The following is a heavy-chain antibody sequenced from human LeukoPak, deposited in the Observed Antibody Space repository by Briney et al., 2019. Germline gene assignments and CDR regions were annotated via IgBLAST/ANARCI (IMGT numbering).Heavy chain of an antibody. J-gene: IGHJ5*02. D-gene: IGHD2-21*02. Sequence: SETLSLTCTVSGGPINSYYWNWIRQPPGKGLEWIGYIYYSGSTNYNPSLKSRVTISVDTSKNHFSLNLSSVTAADTAVYYCARLSDSELHWFDPWGQGTLVTVSS. CDR1: GGPINSYY. V-gene: IGHV4-59*01. CDR2: IYYSGST. CDR3: ARLSDSELHWFDP.